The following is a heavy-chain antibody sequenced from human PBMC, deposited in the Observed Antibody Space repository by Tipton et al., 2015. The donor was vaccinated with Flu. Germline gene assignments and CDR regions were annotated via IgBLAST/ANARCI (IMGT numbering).Heavy chain of an antibody. CDR2: IYTNTNT. J-gene: IGHJ4*02. CDR1: GGSIGSPYC. Sequence: TLSLTCSVSGGSIGSPYCWGWIRQPAGEGLEWIGRIYTNTNTNYKASLKSRVTISIDRSKNQFSLRLSSVTAADTAVYYCARGGLLWFGELSPGYFDYWGQGALVTVSS. D-gene: IGHD3-10*01. V-gene: IGHV4-61*02. CDR3: ARGGLLWFGELSPGYFDY.